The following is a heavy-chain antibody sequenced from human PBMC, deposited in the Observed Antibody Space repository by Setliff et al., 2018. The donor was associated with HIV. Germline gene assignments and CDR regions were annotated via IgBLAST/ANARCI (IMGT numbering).Heavy chain of an antibody. Sequence: SVKVSCKASGGTFSSFALSWVRQAPGQGLEWMGRINPNNGETFYAQKFQGRLTMTEDTSTDTAYMELSSLRSDDTAMYYCATDPGYSSTWYSESFQHWGQGTVVTVSS. D-gene: IGHD6-13*01. J-gene: IGHJ1*01. CDR3: ATDPGYSSTWYSESFQH. CDR1: GGTFSSFA. CDR2: INPNNGET. V-gene: IGHV1-69*10.